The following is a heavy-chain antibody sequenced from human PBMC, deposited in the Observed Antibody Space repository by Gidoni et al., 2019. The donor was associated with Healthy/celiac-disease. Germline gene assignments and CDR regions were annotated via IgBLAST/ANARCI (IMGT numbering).Heavy chain of an antibody. D-gene: IGHD6-6*01. V-gene: IGHV1-69*01. CDR3: ARSEYSSSSYNWFDP. J-gene: IGHJ5*02. CDR1: GGTFSSYA. CDR2: IIPIFGTA. Sequence: QVQLVQSGAEVKKPGSSVKVSCKASGGTFSSYAISWVRQAPGQGLEWIGGIIPIFGTANYAQKFQGRVTITADESTSTAYMELSSLGSEDTAVYYCARSEYSSSSYNWFDPWGQGTLVTVSS.